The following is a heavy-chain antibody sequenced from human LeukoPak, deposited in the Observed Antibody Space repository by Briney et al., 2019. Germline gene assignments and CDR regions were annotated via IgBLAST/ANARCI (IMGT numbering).Heavy chain of an antibody. CDR3: ARVREDIVVVPAGVAGPNWFDP. D-gene: IGHD2-2*01. J-gene: IGHJ5*02. CDR1: GGSISSGGYY. Sequence: SQTLSLTCTVSGGSISSGGYYWSWIRQHPGKGLESIGYIYYSGSTYYNPSLKSRVTISVDTSKNQFSLKLSSVTAADTAVYYCARVREDIVVVPAGVAGPNWFDPWGQGTLVTVSS. V-gene: IGHV4-31*03. CDR2: IYYSGST.